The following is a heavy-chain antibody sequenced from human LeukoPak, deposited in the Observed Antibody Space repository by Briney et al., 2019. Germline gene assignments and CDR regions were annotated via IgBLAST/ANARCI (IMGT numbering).Heavy chain of an antibody. CDR1: GFTFGSYW. D-gene: IGHD1-26*01. CDR2: IKQDGSEK. J-gene: IGHJ4*02. Sequence: GGSLRLSCVASGFTFGSYWMSWVRQAPGKGLEWVANIKQDGSEKYYVDSVKGRFTISRDNAKKSLYLQMNSLRAEDTAVYYCARARVGGSYVYWGQGTLVTVSS. V-gene: IGHV3-7*01. CDR3: ARARVGGSYVY.